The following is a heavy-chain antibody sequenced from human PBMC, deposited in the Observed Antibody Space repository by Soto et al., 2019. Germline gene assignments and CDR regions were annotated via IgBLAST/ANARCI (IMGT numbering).Heavy chain of an antibody. CDR2: ISGSGGST. CDR1: GFTFSTYP. V-gene: IGHV3-23*01. D-gene: IGHD6-19*01. Sequence: EVQLLESGGGLVQPGGSLSLSCAASGFTFSTYPMTWVRQAPGKGLGWVSAISGSGGSTYYADSVKGRFTISRDNSKNTLYLQMNSLRAEDTAVYYCAKPRGVEQWRGAFDIWGQGTMVTVSS. J-gene: IGHJ3*02. CDR3: AKPRGVEQWRGAFDI.